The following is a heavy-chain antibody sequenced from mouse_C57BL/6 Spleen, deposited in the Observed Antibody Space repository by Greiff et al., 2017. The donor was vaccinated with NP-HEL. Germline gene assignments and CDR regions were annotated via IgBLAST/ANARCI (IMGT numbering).Heavy chain of an antibody. D-gene: IGHD1-1*01. CDR2: IYPRDGST. V-gene: IGHV1-85*01. CDR3: ARGNYYGSSLNPFDY. CDR1: GSTFTGYD. J-gene: IGHJ2*01. Sequence: LVESGPELVKPGASVKLSCKASGSTFTGYDINWVTQRPGQGLGWIGGIYPRDGSTKYNEKFKGKATLTVDTSSSTAYMELHSLTSEDSAVYFCARGNYYGSSLNPFDYWGQGTTLTVSS.